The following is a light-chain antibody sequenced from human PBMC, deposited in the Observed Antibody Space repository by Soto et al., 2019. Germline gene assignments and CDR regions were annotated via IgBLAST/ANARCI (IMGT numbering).Light chain of an antibody. CDR2: DVS. J-gene: IGLJ2*01. V-gene: IGLV2-11*01. Sequence: QSALTQPRSVSGSPGQSVTISCTGTSSDVGGYNYVSWYQQHPGKAPKLMIYDVSKRPSGVPDRFSGSKSGSTASLTISGLQAEDEADYYCCSYAGSYTYVVFGGGTKLTVL. CDR1: SSDVGGYNY. CDR3: CSYAGSYTYVV.